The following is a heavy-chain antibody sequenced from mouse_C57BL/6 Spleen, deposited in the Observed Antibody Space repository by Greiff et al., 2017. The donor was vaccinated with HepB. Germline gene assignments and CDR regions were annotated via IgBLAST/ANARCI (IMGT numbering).Heavy chain of an antibody. CDR1: GFTFSSYA. CDR3: ARDYYGSSHREGYFDV. J-gene: IGHJ1*03. D-gene: IGHD1-1*01. CDR2: ISDGGSYT. Sequence: EVKVVESGGGLVKPGGSLKLSCAASGFTFSSYAMSWVRQTPEKRLEWVATISDGGSYTYYPDNVKGRFTISRDNAKNNLYLQMSHLKSEDTAMYYCARDYYGSSHREGYFDVWGTGTTVTVSS. V-gene: IGHV5-4*01.